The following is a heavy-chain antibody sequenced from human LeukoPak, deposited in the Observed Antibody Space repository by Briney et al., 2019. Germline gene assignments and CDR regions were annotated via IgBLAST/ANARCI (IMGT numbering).Heavy chain of an antibody. CDR2: ISSNGGST. V-gene: IGHV3-64D*06. CDR3: VKDYDILTGYFDY. Sequence: GGSLRLSCSASGFTFSSYAMHWVRQAPGKGLEYVSAISSNGGSTYHADSVKGRFTISRDNSKNTLYLQMSSLRAEDTAVYYCVKDYDILTGYFDYWGQGTLVTVYS. CDR1: GFTFSSYA. J-gene: IGHJ4*02. D-gene: IGHD3-9*01.